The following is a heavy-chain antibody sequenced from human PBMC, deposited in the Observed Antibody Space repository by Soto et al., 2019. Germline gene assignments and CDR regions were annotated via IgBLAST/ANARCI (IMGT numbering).Heavy chain of an antibody. V-gene: IGHV3-30*18. CDR3: AKSGGYDYFDY. J-gene: IGHJ4*02. Sequence: QVQLVESGGGVVQPGRSLRLSCAASGFTFSSYGMQWVRQAPGKGLEWVAVISYDGSNKYYADSVKGRFTISRDNSKNTLYLQMNSLRAEDTAVYYCAKSGGYDYFDYWGQGTLVTVSS. CDR1: GFTFSSYG. D-gene: IGHD5-12*01. CDR2: ISYDGSNK.